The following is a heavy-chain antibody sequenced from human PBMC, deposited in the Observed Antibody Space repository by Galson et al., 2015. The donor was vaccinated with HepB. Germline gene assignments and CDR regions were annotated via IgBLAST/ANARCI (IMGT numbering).Heavy chain of an antibody. J-gene: IGHJ6*02. CDR2: IYYSGST. CDR1: GFSISSGDYF. V-gene: IGHV4-31*03. D-gene: IGHD4/OR15-4a*01. Sequence: TLSLTCNVSGFSISSGDYFWTWIRQHPGKGLEWVGYIYYSGSTFYNPSLSSRVTISEDTSKNQFSLRLTYVTGADTATYYCARGGAYNGLDVWGQGTTVTVSS. CDR3: ARGGAYNGLDV.